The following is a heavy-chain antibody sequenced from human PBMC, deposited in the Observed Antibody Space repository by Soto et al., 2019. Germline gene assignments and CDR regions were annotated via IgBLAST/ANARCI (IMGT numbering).Heavy chain of an antibody. CDR1: GGTFSSYA. CDR2: IIPIFGTA. D-gene: IGHD3-22*01. J-gene: IGHJ4*02. V-gene: IGHV1-69*13. CDR3: SGGPYYYDSSNY. Sequence: SVKVSCKASGGTFSSYAISWVRQAPGQGLEWMGGIIPIFGTANYAQKFQGRVTITADESTSTAYMELSSLRSEDTAVYYCSGGPYYYDSSNYWGQGTLVTVSS.